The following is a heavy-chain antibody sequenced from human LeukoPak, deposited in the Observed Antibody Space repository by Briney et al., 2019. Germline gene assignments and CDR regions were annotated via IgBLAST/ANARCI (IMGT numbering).Heavy chain of an antibody. D-gene: IGHD6-13*01. CDR2: ISYDGSNK. Sequence: GGSLRLSCAASGFTFSSYAMHWVRQAPGKGLEWVAVISYDGSNKYYADSVKGRFTISRDNSKNTLYLQMNSRRAEDTAVYYCARDGKAAAGTRRFDYWGQGTLVTVSS. CDR1: GFTFSSYA. CDR3: ARDGKAAAGTRRFDY. V-gene: IGHV3-30*04. J-gene: IGHJ4*02.